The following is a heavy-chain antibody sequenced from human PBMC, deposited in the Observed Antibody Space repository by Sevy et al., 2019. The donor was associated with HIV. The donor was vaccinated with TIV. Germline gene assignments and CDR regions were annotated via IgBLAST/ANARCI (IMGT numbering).Heavy chain of an antibody. Sequence: ASVKVSCKVSGYTLSELSMHWVRQAPGKGLEWMGSFDPEDGEILYAQKLQGRITMTEDTSSDTAYMLLGSLTSVDTAVYYCATTKDYYDSSGSPFDYWGQGTLVTVSS. CDR2: FDPEDGEI. V-gene: IGHV1-24*01. J-gene: IGHJ4*02. CDR1: GYTLSELS. CDR3: ATTKDYYDSSGSPFDY. D-gene: IGHD3-22*01.